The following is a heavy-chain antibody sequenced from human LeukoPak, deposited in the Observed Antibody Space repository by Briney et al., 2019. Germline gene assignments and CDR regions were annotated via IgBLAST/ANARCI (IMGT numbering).Heavy chain of an antibody. D-gene: IGHD2-15*01. CDR3: ARRGRYCSGGSCHAPFDY. CDR1: VDSLSSYY. J-gene: IGHJ4*02. CDR2: IYYSWST. V-gene: IGHV4-59*08. Sequence: SETLSLTCTVSVDSLSSYYWSLIPQPPGKGLEWIGYIYYSWSTNYNPSLKSRVTISVDTSKNQFSMKLSSVTAAETAVYYCARRGRYCSGGSCHAPFDYWGQGTLVTVSS.